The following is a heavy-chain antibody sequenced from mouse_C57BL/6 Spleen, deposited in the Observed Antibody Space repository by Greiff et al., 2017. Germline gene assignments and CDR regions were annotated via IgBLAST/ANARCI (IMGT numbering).Heavy chain of an antibody. V-gene: IGHV2-3*01. CDR1: GFSLTSYG. CDR3: AKGKDWEYYFDY. Sequence: VQLQESGPGLVAPSQSLSITCTVSGFSLTSYGVSWVRQPPGKGLELLGVIWGDGSTNYHSSLISRLSISKDNSKSQVFLQLNSLPTDDTATYXCAKGKDWEYYFDYWGQGTTLTVSS. D-gene: IGHD4-1*01. J-gene: IGHJ2*01. CDR2: IWGDGST.